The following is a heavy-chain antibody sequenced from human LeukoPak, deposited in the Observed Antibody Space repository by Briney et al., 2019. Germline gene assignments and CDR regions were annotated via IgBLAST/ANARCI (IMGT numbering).Heavy chain of an antibody. CDR3: AKVSSSGWYAGYYYMDV. J-gene: IGHJ6*03. D-gene: IGHD6-19*01. Sequence: GGSLRLSCAASGFTFSSYGMSWVRQAPGKGLEWVSAISGSGGSTFYADSVKGRFTISRDNSKNTLYLQMNSLRAEDTAVYYCAKVSSSGWYAGYYYMDVWGKGTTVTVSS. CDR2: ISGSGGST. V-gene: IGHV3-23*01. CDR1: GFTFSSYG.